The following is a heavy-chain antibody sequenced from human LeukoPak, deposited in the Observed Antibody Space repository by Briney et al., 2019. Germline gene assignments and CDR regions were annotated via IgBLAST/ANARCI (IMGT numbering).Heavy chain of an antibody. V-gene: IGHV4-31*03. CDR1: GGSISSGGYY. Sequence: SETLSLTCTVSGGSISSGGYYWSWIRQHPGKGLEWIGYIYYSGSTYCNPSLKSRVTISVDTSKNQFSLKLSSVTAADTAVYYCASAPGREYYYYMDVWGKGTTVTVSS. CDR2: IYYSGST. D-gene: IGHD3-10*01. J-gene: IGHJ6*03. CDR3: ASAPGREYYYYMDV.